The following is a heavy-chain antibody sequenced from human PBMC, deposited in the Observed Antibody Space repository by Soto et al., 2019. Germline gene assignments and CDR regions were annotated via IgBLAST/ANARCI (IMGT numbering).Heavy chain of an antibody. Sequence: QVQLVQSGAEVKRPGSSVKVSCKASGDNFTFYSINWVRQAPGLGLEWMGRINPILSMSNYAQRFQGRVTMTADKSTSTDYMELSILRSEDTAIYYCASSYGSGYRAFDYWGQGALVTVSS. CDR3: ASSYGSGYRAFDY. CDR2: INPILSMS. CDR1: GDNFTFYS. V-gene: IGHV1-69*02. J-gene: IGHJ4*02. D-gene: IGHD3-10*01.